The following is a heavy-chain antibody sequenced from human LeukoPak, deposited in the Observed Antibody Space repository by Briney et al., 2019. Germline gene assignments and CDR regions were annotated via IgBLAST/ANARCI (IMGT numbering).Heavy chain of an antibody. CDR2: VYYSGST. CDR1: GGSISSYY. D-gene: IGHD1-14*01. J-gene: IGHJ3*02. CDR3: ARGLNNRKSGRRFDIFEI. V-gene: IGHV4-59*01. Sequence: SETLSLTCTVSGGSISSYYWSWIRQPPGKGLEWIAYVYYSGSTNYNPSLKSRVTISADTSKNQFSLRLSSVTAADTAVYYCARGLNNRKSGRRFDIFEIWGQGTMVTVSS.